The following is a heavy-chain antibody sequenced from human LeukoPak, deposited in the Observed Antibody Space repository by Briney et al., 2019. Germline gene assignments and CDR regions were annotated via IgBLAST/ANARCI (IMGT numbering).Heavy chain of an antibody. V-gene: IGHV4-30-4*08. CDR3: ASVPTYYYGSGSYYASGYCDY. D-gene: IGHD3-10*01. J-gene: IGHJ4*02. CDR1: GGSISSGDYY. Sequence: SQTLSLTCTVSGGSISSGDYYWSWIRQPPGKGLEWIGYIYYSGSTYYNPSLKSRATISVDTSKNQFSLKLSSATAADTAVYYCASVPTYYYGSGSYYASGYCDYWGQGTLVTVSS. CDR2: IYYSGST.